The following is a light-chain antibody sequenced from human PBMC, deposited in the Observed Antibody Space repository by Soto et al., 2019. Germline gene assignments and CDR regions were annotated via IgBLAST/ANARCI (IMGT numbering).Light chain of an antibody. Sequence: ISMTQSPSFLCAFTGARVTLSGIMSQGISSYFAWYQQKPGKAPELLIYAASTLQSGVPSRFSGSGSGTEFTLTISSLQPEDFATYYCQQLNSYPLTFGGGTKVDI. CDR3: QQLNSYPLT. CDR1: QGISSY. V-gene: IGKV1D-8*02. CDR2: AAS. J-gene: IGKJ4*01.